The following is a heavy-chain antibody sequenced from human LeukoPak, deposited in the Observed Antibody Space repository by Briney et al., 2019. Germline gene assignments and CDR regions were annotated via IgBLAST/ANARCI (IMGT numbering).Heavy chain of an antibody. CDR3: ARGTHCSGGSCYSEWFDP. CDR1: GGSISSYY. Sequence: SETLSLTCTVSGGSISSYYWSWNRQPPGKGLEWIGYIYYSGSTNYNPSLKSRVTISVDTSKNQFSLKLSSVTAADTAVYYCARGTHCSGGSCYSEWFDPWGQGTLVTVSS. CDR2: IYYSGST. J-gene: IGHJ5*02. V-gene: IGHV4-59*01. D-gene: IGHD2-15*01.